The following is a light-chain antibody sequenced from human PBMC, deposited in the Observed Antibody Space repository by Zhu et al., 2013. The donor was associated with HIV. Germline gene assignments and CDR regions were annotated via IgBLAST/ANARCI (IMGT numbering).Light chain of an antibody. J-gene: IGKJ3*01. Sequence: DIQMTQSPSTLSASVGDRVSITCRASQSISSWLAWYQQKAGKAPKLLIYDASDLDSGVPSTFSGSGFETEFTLTISSLQPDDFATYYCHQPYTYPFTFGPGTEVDIK. CDR1: QSISSW. V-gene: IGKV1-5*01. CDR3: HQPYTYPFT. CDR2: DAS.